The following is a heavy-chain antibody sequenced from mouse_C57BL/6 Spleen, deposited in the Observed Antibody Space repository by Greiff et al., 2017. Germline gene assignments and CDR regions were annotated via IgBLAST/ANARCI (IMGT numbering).Heavy chain of an antibody. CDR2: IDPNSGGT. J-gene: IGHJ4*01. CDR3: ARRSYGSSNYAMDY. CDR1: GYTFTSYW. V-gene: IGHV1-72*01. D-gene: IGHD1-1*01. Sequence: QVHVKQPGAELVKPGASVKLSCKASGYTFTSYWMHWVKQRPGRGLEWIGRIDPNSGGTKYNEKFKSKATLTVDKPSSTAYMQLSSLTSEDSAVYYCARRSYGSSNYAMDYWGQGTSVTVSS.